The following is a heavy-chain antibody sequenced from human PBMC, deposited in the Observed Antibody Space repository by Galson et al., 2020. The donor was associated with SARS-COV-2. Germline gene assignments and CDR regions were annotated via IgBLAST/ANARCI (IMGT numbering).Heavy chain of an antibody. D-gene: IGHD6-13*01. CDR2: INRDGDTT. CDR1: GLAFSSYD. J-gene: IGHJ1*01. CDR3: ATGSSLLRFDRRPFQY. V-gene: IGHV3-23*01. Sequence: GGSLRLSCAASGLAFSSYDMSWVRQTPGKGLEWVAGINRDGDTTIQLDSVKGRFTISRDNSKNTLSLQLNNLRVEDSAVYYCATGSSLLRFDRRPFQYWGQGTLVTVSS.